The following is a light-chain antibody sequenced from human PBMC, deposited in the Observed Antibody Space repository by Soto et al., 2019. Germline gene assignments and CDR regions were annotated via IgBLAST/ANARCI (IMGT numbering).Light chain of an antibody. Sequence: QSVLTQPPSVSAAPGQKVTISCSGSSSNIGGNSVFWYQQHPGNAAKLLIYDGDKRRSGVPDRFSCAKSGPSATLGITGRQTGYEADHYCCSLDISLSAYVFATWTKVTVL. CDR1: SSNIGGNS. J-gene: IGLJ1*01. V-gene: IGLV1-51*01. CDR2: DGD. CDR3: CSLDISLSAYV.